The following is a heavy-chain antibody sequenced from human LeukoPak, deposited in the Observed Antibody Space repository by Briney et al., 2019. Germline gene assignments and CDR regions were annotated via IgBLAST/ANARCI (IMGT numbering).Heavy chain of an antibody. Sequence: PSETLSLTCTVSGGSISSSSYYWGWIRQPPGKGLEWIGSIYYSGSTYYNPSLKSRVTISVDTSKNQFSLKLSSVTAADTAVYYCARSSNDGYGGNVDAFDIWGQGTMVTVSS. CDR1: GGSISSSSYY. J-gene: IGHJ3*02. D-gene: IGHD4-23*01. CDR2: IYYSGST. CDR3: ARSSNDGYGGNVDAFDI. V-gene: IGHV4-39*07.